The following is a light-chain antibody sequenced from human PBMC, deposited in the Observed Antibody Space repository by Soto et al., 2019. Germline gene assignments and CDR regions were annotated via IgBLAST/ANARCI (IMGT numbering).Light chain of an antibody. CDR2: GAS. CDR1: QSVGSNS. J-gene: IGKJ4*01. Sequence: EFVLTQSPGTLSLSPGERATLSCRASQSVGSNSLAWYQQKPGQAPRILIYGASTRATGIPDRFSGSGSGTDFTLTISRLRSQSFAGYSCQQLGSQPPLTFGGGTKVEIK. V-gene: IGKV3-20*01. CDR3: QQLGSQPPLT.